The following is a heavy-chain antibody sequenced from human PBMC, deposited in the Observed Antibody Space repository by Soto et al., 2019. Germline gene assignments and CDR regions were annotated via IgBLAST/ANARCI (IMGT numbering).Heavy chain of an antibody. Sequence: ASLKFSFNASGYTFTSYGISWVRQAPGQGLEWMGWISAYNGNTNYAQKLQGRVTMTTDRSTSTAYMELRSLRSDDTAVYYCESGRYCSGGSCYRRDPNWFASWGEGCLVTVSS. V-gene: IGHV1-18*01. D-gene: IGHD2-15*01. CDR2: ISAYNGNT. J-gene: IGHJ5*01. CDR1: GYTFTSYG. CDR3: ESGRYCSGGSCYRRDPNWFAS.